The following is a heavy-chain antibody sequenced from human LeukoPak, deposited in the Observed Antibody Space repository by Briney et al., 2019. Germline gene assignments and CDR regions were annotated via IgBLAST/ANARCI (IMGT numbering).Heavy chain of an antibody. CDR1: GFTFSSYW. D-gene: IGHD6-19*01. V-gene: IGHV3-7*04. CDR2: IKEDGSEK. CDR3: ARLRAGDYFDY. Sequence: GGSLRLSCAASGFTFSSYWMSWVRQAPGKGLEWVANIKEDGSEKYYVDSVKGRPTISRDTAKSSLYLQMNGLRAEDTAVYYCARLRAGDYFDYWGQGTLVTVSS. J-gene: IGHJ4*02.